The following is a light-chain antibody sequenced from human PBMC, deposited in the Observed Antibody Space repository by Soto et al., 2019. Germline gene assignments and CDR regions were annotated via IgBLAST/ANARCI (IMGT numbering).Light chain of an antibody. V-gene: IGLV2-14*01. CDR3: SSYTTTITV. CDR1: NSDLGNYKY. J-gene: IGLJ3*02. CDR2: EVT. Sequence: QSALTQPASVSGSPGQSVTIPCTGTNSDLGNYKYVSWYQQYPGKPPQLLIYEVTNRPLGVSNRFSGSKSGNTASLTISGLQAEDAPDYYCSSYTTTITVFGGGTKLTVL.